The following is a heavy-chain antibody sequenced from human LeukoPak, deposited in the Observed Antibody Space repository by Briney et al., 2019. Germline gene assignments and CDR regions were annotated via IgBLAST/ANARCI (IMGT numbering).Heavy chain of an antibody. Sequence: GGSLRLSCAASGFTFSSYSMNWVRQAPGKGLEWVSYIASSDSTIYYADSVKGRFTISRDNAKNSLYLQMNSLRAEDTAVYYCARDRFRHDNSGYYYIFDYWGQGTLVTISS. D-gene: IGHD3-22*01. CDR3: ARDRFRHDNSGYYYIFDY. CDR1: GFTFSSYS. V-gene: IGHV3-48*01. CDR2: IASSDSTI. J-gene: IGHJ4*02.